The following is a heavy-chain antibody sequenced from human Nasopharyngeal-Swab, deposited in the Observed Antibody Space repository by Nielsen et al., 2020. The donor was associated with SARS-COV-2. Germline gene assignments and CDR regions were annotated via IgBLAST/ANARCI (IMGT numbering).Heavy chain of an antibody. D-gene: IGHD2-2*01. V-gene: IGHV3-48*01. CDR2: ISGSGTI. CDR1: GFTFSTYS. Sequence: GESLKISCAASGFTFSTYSMNWVRQAPGKGLEWISYISGSGTIYYTDSVKGRFTISRDNAKNSLYLQMNSLRAEDTALYYCARDRSADLDYWGQGTLVTVSS. J-gene: IGHJ4*02. CDR3: ARDRSADLDY.